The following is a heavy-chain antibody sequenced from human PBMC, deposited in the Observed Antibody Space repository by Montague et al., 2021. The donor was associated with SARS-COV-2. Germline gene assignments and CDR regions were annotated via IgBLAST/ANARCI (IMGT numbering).Heavy chain of an antibody. D-gene: IGHD3-22*01. CDR2: INHRGTS. V-gene: IGHV4-34*01. J-gene: IGHJ4*02. Sequence: SETLSLTCAVYGGSLSDYFWTWIRQPPRKGLEWIGEINHRGTSNYNPSLKSRVSISVDTSKNQFSLYLGSVTAADTAVYYCARGRQHFNMIVVVMTGGEYYFDYWGQGTLVTVSS. CDR3: ARGRQHFNMIVVVMTGGEYYFDY. CDR1: GGSLSDYF.